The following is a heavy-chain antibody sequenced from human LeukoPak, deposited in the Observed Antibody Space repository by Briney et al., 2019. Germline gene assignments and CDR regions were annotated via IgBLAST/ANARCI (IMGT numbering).Heavy chain of an antibody. CDR2: INRRGHT. J-gene: IGHJ4*02. D-gene: IGHD2-21*02. CDR1: GFTFSSYT. Sequence: GGSLRLSCAASGFTFSSYTMNCVRQTPGKGLEWVSLINRRGHTFYADSVKGRFTISRDNSRNSVFLQMNSLRPEDTALYHCAKEVDCPSDCLFFHSWGQGTLVTVSS. CDR3: AKEVDCPSDCLFFHS. V-gene: IGHV3-43*01.